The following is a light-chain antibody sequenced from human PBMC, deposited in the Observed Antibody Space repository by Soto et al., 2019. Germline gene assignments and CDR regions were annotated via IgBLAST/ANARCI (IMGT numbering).Light chain of an antibody. CDR2: KAS. CDR3: QQYNSQWT. V-gene: IGKV1-5*03. Sequence: DIQMTQSPSTLSASVGARVTIPCRASQSISSWLAWYQQKPGRAPKLLIYKASSLESGVPSRFSGSGSGTEFTLTISSLQPDDFATYYCQQYNSQWTFGQGTKVEFK. CDR1: QSISSW. J-gene: IGKJ1*01.